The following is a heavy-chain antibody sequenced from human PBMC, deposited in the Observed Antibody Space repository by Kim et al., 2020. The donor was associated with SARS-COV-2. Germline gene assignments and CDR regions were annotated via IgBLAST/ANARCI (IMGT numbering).Heavy chain of an antibody. J-gene: IGHJ3*02. Sequence: GGSLRLSCAASGFIFDDYAIHWVRQPPGKGLEWVSGISWNGGSIGYADSVKGRFTITRDNAKSILYLQMNSLRAEDTALYYCAKVQDYAAHAGNFDIWGQGTMVTVSS. V-gene: IGHV3-9*01. D-gene: IGHD4-17*01. CDR1: GFIFDDYA. CDR3: AKVQDYAAHAGNFDI. CDR2: ISWNGGSI.